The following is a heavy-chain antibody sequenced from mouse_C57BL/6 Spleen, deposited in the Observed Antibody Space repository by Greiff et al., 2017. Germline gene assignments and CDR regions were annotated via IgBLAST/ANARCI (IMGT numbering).Heavy chain of an antibody. CDR2: IWSGGST. CDR3: AAVVADYAMDY. CDR1: GFSLTCYG. V-gene: IGHV2-2*01. J-gene: IGHJ4*01. D-gene: IGHD1-1*01. Sequence: QVQRVESGSGLVQPSQSLFITCTVSGFSLTCYGVHWVRQSPGKGLVWLGVIWSGGSTDYNAAFISRLSVSEDNSKSPVFFKMNSLQADDTAKYYCAAVVADYAMDYWGQGTSVTVSS.